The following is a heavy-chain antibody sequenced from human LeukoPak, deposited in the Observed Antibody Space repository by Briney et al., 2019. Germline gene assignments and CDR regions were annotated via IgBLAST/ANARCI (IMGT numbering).Heavy chain of an antibody. CDR3: ARHEGGGKRLSRFDY. J-gene: IGHJ4*02. CDR1: GGSISSYY. V-gene: IGHV4-59*08. Sequence: SETLSLTCTVYGGSISSYYWSWIRQPPGKGLEWIGYIYYSGSTNYNPSLKSRVTISVDTSKNQFSLKLSSVTAADTAVYYCARHEGGGKRLSRFDYWGQGTLVTVSS. CDR2: IYYSGST. D-gene: IGHD4-23*01.